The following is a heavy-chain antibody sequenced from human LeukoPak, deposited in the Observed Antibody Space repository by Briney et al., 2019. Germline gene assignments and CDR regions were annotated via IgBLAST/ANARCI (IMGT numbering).Heavy chain of an antibody. Sequence: SETLSLTCTVSGGSISSYYWSWIRQPAGKELEWIGRIYNTGTTNYNPSLKSRVTISVDTSKNQFSLKLSSVTAADTAVYYCARGSFPAYMTTVTTRAFPFDPWGQGTLVTVSS. CDR2: IYNTGTT. CDR1: GGSISSYY. CDR3: ARGSFPAYMTTVTTRAFPFDP. V-gene: IGHV4-4*07. D-gene: IGHD4-17*01. J-gene: IGHJ5*02.